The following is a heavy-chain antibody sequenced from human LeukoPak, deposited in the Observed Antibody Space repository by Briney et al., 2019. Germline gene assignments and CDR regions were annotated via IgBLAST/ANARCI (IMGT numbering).Heavy chain of an antibody. V-gene: IGHV1-2*02. CDR1: GYTFTGYY. Sequence: ASVKVSCKASGYTFTGYYMHWVRQAPGQGLEWMGWINPNSGGTNYAQKFQGRVTMTRDTSISTAYMELSGLRSDDTAVYYCARGRERPYCSGGSCYSSPRYRVADYYYYYMDVWGKGTTVTVSS. CDR2: INPNSGGT. D-gene: IGHD2-15*01. CDR3: ARGRERPYCSGGSCYSSPRYRVADYYYYYMDV. J-gene: IGHJ6*03.